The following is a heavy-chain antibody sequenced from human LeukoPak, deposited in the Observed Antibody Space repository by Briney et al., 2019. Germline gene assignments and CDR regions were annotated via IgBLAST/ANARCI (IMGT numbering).Heavy chain of an antibody. Sequence: ASVKVSCKASGYTFSGYYIHWVRQAPGQGLEWMGWINPNSGGTNYARKFQGRVTMIRDTSISTAYMELSSLRSDDTAVYFCARGEESSSYTYYFYMDVWGKGTTVTVS. CDR1: GYTFSGYY. CDR2: INPNSGGT. V-gene: IGHV1-2*02. D-gene: IGHD3-3*01. J-gene: IGHJ6*03. CDR3: ARGEESSSYTYYFYMDV.